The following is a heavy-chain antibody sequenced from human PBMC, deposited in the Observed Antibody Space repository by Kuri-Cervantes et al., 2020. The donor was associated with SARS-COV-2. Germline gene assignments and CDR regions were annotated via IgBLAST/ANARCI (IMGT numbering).Heavy chain of an antibody. Sequence: GSLRLSCAASGFTFSSYSMNWVRQAPGKGLEWVSYISSSSSTIYYADSVKGRFTISRDNAKNSLYLQMNSLRDEDTAVYYCARDTIFGVVIRESSAFDIWGQGTMVTVSS. D-gene: IGHD3-3*01. CDR1: GFTFSSYS. CDR2: ISSSSSTI. CDR3: ARDTIFGVVIRESSAFDI. V-gene: IGHV3-48*02. J-gene: IGHJ3*02.